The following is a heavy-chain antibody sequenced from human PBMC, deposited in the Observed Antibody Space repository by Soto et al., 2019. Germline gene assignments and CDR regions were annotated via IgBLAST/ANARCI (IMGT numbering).Heavy chain of an antibody. J-gene: IGHJ6*02. CDR2: IKSKTDGGTT. D-gene: IGHD3-3*01. Sequence: PGGSLRLSCAASGFTFSNAWMNWARQAPGKGLEWVGRIKSKTDGGTTDYAAPVKGRFTISRDDSKNTLYLQMNSLKTEDTAVYYCTTLSITIFGVVLMDVWGQGTTVTVSS. CDR1: GFTFSNAW. V-gene: IGHV3-15*07. CDR3: TTLSITIFGVVLMDV.